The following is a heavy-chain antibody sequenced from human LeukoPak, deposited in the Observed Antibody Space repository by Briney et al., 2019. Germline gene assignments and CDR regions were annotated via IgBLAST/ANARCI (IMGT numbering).Heavy chain of an antibody. D-gene: IGHD7-27*01. Sequence: GGSLRLSCAASGFTFSTYWMHWVRQAPGKGLVWVSRINSDGSSTSYVDSVKGRFTISRDNAKNTLYLQMNSLRAEDTAVYYCAREELGIGAFDIWGQGTMVTVSS. J-gene: IGHJ3*02. CDR1: GFTFSTYW. CDR3: AREELGIGAFDI. CDR2: INSDGSST. V-gene: IGHV3-74*01.